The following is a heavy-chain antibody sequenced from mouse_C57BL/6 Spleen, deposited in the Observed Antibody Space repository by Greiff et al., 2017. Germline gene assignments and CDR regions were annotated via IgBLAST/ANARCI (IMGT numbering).Heavy chain of an antibody. Sequence: EVQLVESGGGLVKPGGSLKLSCAASGFTFSDYGMHWDRQAPEKGLEWVAYISSGSSTIYYADTVKGRFTISRDNAKKTLFLQMTSLRSEDTAMYYCARRRLDGNSYYYAMDYWGQGTSVTVSS. D-gene: IGHD2-1*01. J-gene: IGHJ4*01. CDR3: ARRRLDGNSYYYAMDY. CDR2: ISSGSSTI. CDR1: GFTFSDYG. V-gene: IGHV5-17*01.